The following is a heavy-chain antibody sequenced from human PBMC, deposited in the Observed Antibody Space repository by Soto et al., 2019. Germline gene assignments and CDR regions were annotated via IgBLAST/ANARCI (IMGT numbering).Heavy chain of an antibody. CDR2: ISTNGGST. Sequence: GGSLRLSCSAPGFTFSSYAMHWVRQAPGKGLEYVSAISTNGGSTYYVDSVKGRFTISRDNSKNTLFLQMSSLRPEDTAVYYCVKSRIFGVVIIGGMDVWGQGTTVTVSS. D-gene: IGHD3-3*01. CDR1: GFTFSSYA. V-gene: IGHV3-64D*06. J-gene: IGHJ6*02. CDR3: VKSRIFGVVIIGGMDV.